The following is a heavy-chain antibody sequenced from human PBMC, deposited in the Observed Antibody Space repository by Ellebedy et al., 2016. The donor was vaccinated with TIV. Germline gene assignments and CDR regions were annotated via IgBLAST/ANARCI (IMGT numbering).Heavy chain of an antibody. CDR1: GFTFSNYW. Sequence: GGSLRLXCAASGFTFSNYWMSWVRQAPGKGLEWVANIKQDGSERHYVGSVKGRFTISRDNAKSSLYLQMNSLRVEDTALYYCSSHVGTSMTHWGQGTLVTVSS. CDR2: IKQDGSER. D-gene: IGHD5-18*01. V-gene: IGHV3-7*01. J-gene: IGHJ4*02. CDR3: SSHVGTSMTH.